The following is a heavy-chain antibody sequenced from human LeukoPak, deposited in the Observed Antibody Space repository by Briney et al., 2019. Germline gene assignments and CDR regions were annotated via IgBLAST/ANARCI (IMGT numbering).Heavy chain of an antibody. CDR3: ARGLLAHYYYYMDV. CDR1: GGTFSSYA. J-gene: IGHJ6*03. CDR2: IIPILGIA. V-gene: IGHV1-69*04. Sequence: SVKVSCKASGGTFSSYAISWVRQAPGQGLEWMGRIIPILGIANYAQKFQGRVTITADKSTSTAYMELSSLRSEDTAVYYCARGLLAHYYYYMDVWGKGTTVTVSS.